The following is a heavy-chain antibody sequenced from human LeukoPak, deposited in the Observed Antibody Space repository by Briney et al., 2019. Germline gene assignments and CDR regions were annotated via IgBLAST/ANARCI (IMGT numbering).Heavy chain of an antibody. J-gene: IGHJ3*02. V-gene: IGHV3-73*01. Sequence: GGSLRLSCAASGFTFSGSAMHWVRQASGKGLEWVGRIRSKANSYATAYAASVKGRFTISRDDSKNTAYLQMNSLKTEDTAVYYCTVGPTVVTPSDAFDIWGQGTMVTVSS. CDR1: GFTFSGSA. D-gene: IGHD4-23*01. CDR3: TVGPTVVTPSDAFDI. CDR2: IRSKANSYAT.